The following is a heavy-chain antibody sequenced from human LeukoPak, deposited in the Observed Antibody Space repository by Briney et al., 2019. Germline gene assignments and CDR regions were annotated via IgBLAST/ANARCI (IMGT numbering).Heavy chain of an antibody. Sequence: SVKVSCKASGYTFTSYDINWVRQAPGQGLEWMGRIIPIFGTANYAQKFQGRVTITTDESTSTAYMELSSLRSEDTAVYYCARAVGATGAAFDIWGQGTMVTVSS. D-gene: IGHD1-26*01. CDR3: ARAVGATGAAFDI. CDR1: GYTFTSYD. V-gene: IGHV1-69*05. J-gene: IGHJ3*02. CDR2: IIPIFGTA.